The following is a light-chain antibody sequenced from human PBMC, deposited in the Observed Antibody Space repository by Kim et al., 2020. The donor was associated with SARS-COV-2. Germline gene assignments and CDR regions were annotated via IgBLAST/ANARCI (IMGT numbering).Light chain of an antibody. J-gene: IGKJ2*01. Sequence: LSPGERATLSCRASHSVSSSYLAWYQQKPGQAPRLLIYGASSRATGIPDRFSGSGSGTDFTLTISRLEPEDFAVYYCQQYGSSPYTFGQGTKLEI. CDR2: GAS. V-gene: IGKV3-20*01. CDR1: HSVSSSY. CDR3: QQYGSSPYT.